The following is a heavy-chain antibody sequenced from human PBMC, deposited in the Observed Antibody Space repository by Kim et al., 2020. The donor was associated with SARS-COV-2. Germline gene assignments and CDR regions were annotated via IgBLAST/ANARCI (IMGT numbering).Heavy chain of an antibody. Sequence: SETLSLTCTVSGGSISSSSYYWGWIRQPPGKGLEWIGSIYYSGSTYYNPSLKSRVTISVDTSKNQFSLKLSSVTAADTAVYYCARGMVKSWIQLYADWGQGTLVTVSS. CDR3: ARGMVKSWIQLYAD. CDR2: IYYSGST. D-gene: IGHD5-18*01. J-gene: IGHJ4*02. V-gene: IGHV4-39*01. CDR1: GGSISSSSYY.